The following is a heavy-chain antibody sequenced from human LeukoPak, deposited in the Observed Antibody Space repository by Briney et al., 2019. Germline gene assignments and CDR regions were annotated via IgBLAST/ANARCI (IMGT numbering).Heavy chain of an antibody. J-gene: IGHJ3*02. CDR1: GYTFTNYY. CDR2: INPSVNGT. V-gene: IGHV1-46*01. D-gene: IGHD3-16*02. CDR3: ARDPEITFGGVIIPHHAFDI. Sequence: ASVKVSCKASGYTFTNYYIHWVRQAPGQGLEWMGIINPSVNGTNYAQKFQGRVTMTRDMSTGTVYMELSSLRSEDTAVYYCARDPEITFGGVIIPHHAFDIWGQGTMVTVSS.